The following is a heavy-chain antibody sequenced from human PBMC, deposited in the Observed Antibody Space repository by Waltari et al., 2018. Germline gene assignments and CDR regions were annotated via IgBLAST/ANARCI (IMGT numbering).Heavy chain of an antibody. J-gene: IGHJ5*02. CDR3: ARDLPGGLERRGYNWFDP. CDR1: GGTFSSYA. V-gene: IGHV1-69*13. D-gene: IGHD1-1*01. CDR2: IIPIFGTA. Sequence: QVQLVQSGAEVKKPGSSVKVSCKASGGTFSSYAISWVRQAPGQGLEWMGGIIPIFGTANYAQKFQGRVTITADESTSTAYMELSSLRSEDTAVYYCARDLPGGLERRGYNWFDPWGQGTLVTVSS.